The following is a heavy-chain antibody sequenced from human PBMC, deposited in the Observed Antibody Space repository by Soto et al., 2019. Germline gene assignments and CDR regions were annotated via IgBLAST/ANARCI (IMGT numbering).Heavy chain of an antibody. CDR3: ARVQSRDDYIWGTYLFDY. J-gene: IGHJ4*02. Sequence: SETLSLTCTVSGGSISSADDYWSWIRQPPGKGLEWIGYIYYTGRTYYNPSLKSRVTISVDTSKNQFSLKLSSVTAADTAVYYCARVQSRDDYIWGTYLFDYSGQGTLVTVSS. CDR1: GGSISSADDY. CDR2: IYYTGRT. V-gene: IGHV4-30-4*01. D-gene: IGHD3-16*01.